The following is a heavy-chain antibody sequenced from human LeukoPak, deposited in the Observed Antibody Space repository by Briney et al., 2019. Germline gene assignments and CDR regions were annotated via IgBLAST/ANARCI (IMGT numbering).Heavy chain of an antibody. CDR2: ISYDGSNK. CDR3: ARVDTALDGGYYYYYYYMDV. V-gene: IGHV3-30*14. D-gene: IGHD5-18*01. Sequence: PGRSLRLSCAASGFTFSSYAMHWVRQAPGKGLEWVAVISYDGSNKYYADSVEGRFTVSRDNSKNTLYLQMNSLRAEDTAVYYCARVDTALDGGYYYYYYYMDVWGKGTTVTISS. CDR1: GFTFSSYA. J-gene: IGHJ6*03.